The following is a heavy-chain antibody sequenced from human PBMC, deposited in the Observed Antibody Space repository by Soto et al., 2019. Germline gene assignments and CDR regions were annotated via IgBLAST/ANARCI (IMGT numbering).Heavy chain of an antibody. D-gene: IGHD1-26*01. V-gene: IGHV4-39*01. J-gene: IGHJ5*02. CDR3: ATQEVGGSYVYTFAP. CDR1: GGSITSSSYY. Sequence: QLHLRESGPGLVKPSETLSLTCTVSGGSITSSSYYWGWIRQPPGKGLEWIGSIYYSGSTYYNPSLKSRVTISVDTSKHKSSLKLSSVTAADTAVYYCATQEVGGSYVYTFAPWGQGTLVTVSS. CDR2: IYYSGST.